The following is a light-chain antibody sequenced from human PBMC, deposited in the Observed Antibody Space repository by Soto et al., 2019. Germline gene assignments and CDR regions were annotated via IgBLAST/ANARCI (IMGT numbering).Light chain of an antibody. CDR1: SSDVGGYDY. J-gene: IGLJ2*01. V-gene: IGLV2-14*01. Sequence: QSALTQPASVSGSPGQSITISCTGTSSDVGGYDYVSWFQQHPGKAPKLLIYEVSYRPSGVSDRFSGSKSGDTASLTISGLQAEDEADYYCCSYTYINTRVFGGGTKVTVL. CDR2: EVS. CDR3: CSYTYINTRV.